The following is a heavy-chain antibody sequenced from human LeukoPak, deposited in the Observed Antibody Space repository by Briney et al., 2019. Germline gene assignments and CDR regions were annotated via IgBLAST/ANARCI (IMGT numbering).Heavy chain of an antibody. CDR3: ARHYNVDPERGSYYGYYYYYYMDV. Sequence: GEALKISCNGSGYIFTSYWIGWGRHMPRKILEWMGIIYPGDSDTRYSASLQGQVTVSADRHISTAYLQWSSLKDSHTDMYYCARHYNVDPERGSYYGYYYYYYMDVWGKGTTVTVSS. J-gene: IGHJ6*03. CDR2: IYPGDSDT. D-gene: IGHD1-26*01. CDR1: GYIFTSYW. V-gene: IGHV5-51*01.